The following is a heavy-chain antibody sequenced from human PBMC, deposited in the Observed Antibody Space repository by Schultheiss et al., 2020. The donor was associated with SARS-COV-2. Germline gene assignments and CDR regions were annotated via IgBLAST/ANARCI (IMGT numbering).Heavy chain of an antibody. CDR3: ARQGGYCTNGVCYTAYYYYYMDV. CDR2: IYYSGFT. J-gene: IGHJ6*03. V-gene: IGHV4-34*01. CDR1: GGSFSGYY. Sequence: SQTLSLTCAVYGGSFSGYYWGWIRQPPGEGLEWIGNIYYSGFTYYNPSLKSRVTISVDTSKNQFSLKLSSVTAADTAVYYCARQGGYCTNGVCYTAYYYYYMDVWGKGTTVTVSS. D-gene: IGHD2-8*01.